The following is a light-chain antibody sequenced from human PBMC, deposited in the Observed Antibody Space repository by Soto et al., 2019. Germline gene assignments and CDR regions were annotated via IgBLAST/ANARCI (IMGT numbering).Light chain of an antibody. V-gene: IGKV1-39*01. CDR3: QQIYTIPLT. CDR2: GGS. J-gene: IGKJ4*01. CDR1: QSIGSY. Sequence: DIQMTQSPSSXSASVGDRVTITCRASQSIGSYLNWYQQKPGKAPNXMIHGGSILQSGVPPRFSGGGGGTDCTLTISSLQPEDVARYYCQQIYTIPLTLGGGTKVDIK.